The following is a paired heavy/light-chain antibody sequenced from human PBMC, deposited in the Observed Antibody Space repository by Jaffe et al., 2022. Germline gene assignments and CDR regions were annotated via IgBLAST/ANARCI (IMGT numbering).Light chain of an antibody. V-gene: IGKV3-11*01. CDR1: QSVSNY. CDR3: QQRNNWPRT. CDR2: EAS. Sequence: EIVLTQSPATLSLSPGERATLSCRASQSVSNYLAWYQQKPGQAPRLLIYEASNRATGIPARFSGSGSGTDFTLTISSLEPEDFAVYYCQQRNNWPRTFGQGTKVEIK. J-gene: IGKJ1*01.
Heavy chain of an antibody. V-gene: IGHV3-23*01. CDR2: IRGNGGST. J-gene: IGHJ5*02. CDR3: ARGGFNLFFDL. CDR1: GFTFSNYA. D-gene: IGHD6-25*01. Sequence: EVQLLESGGGLVQPGGSLRLSCAASGFTFSNYAMSWVRQPPGKGLEWVSLIRGNGGSTYYVDSVKGRFTISRDNSKNTLYLQMNTLGAEDAAVYYCARGGFNLFFDLWGQGTLVTVSS.